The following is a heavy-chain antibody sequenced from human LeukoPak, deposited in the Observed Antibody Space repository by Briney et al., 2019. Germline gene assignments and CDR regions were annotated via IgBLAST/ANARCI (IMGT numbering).Heavy chain of an antibody. CDR2: IYSGGST. V-gene: IGHV3-53*01. D-gene: IGHD2-2*01. CDR3: ARDSGQVVPAAPDY. CDR1: GFTVSSNY. J-gene: IGHJ4*02. Sequence: GGSLRLSCAASGFTVSSNYMSWVRQAPGKGLEWVSVIYSGGSTYYADSVKGRFTISRDNSKNTLYLQMNSLRAEDTAVYYCARDSGQVVPAAPDYWGQGTLVTVSS.